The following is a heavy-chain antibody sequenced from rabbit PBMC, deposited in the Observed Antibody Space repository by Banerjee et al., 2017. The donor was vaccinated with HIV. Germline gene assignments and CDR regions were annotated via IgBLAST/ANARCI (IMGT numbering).Heavy chain of an antibody. CDR2: IDPVVGST. V-gene: IGHV1S47*01. J-gene: IGHJ6*01. CDR1: GFDFSSYG. Sequence: QQQLEESGGGLVKPGGTLTLTCKASGFDFSSYGVSWVRQAPGKGLEWIGYIDPVVGSTYYASWVNGRFTISSDNAQNTVDLQMNSLTAADTATYFCAREESDGGGHLKLWGPGTLVTVS. D-gene: IGHD2-1*01. CDR3: AREESDGGGHLKL.